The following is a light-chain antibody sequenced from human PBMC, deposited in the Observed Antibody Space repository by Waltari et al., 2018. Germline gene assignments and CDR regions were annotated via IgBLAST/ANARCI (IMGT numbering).Light chain of an antibody. CDR1: ETIDNNF. CDR2: GAS. J-gene: IGKJ1*01. Sequence: EIVLTHFPGTLSLSPGESATLSCRASETIDNNFLAWYQHKPGQAPSLLIYGASRRATDIPDRFSGGGSGTDFTLTISSLEPDDFALYYCQQYGNSPPWTFGQGTKVEIK. V-gene: IGKV3-20*01. CDR3: QQYGNSPPWT.